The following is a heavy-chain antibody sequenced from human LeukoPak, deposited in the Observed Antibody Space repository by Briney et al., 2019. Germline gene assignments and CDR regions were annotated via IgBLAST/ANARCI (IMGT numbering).Heavy chain of an antibody. CDR3: ARANSSGPEGYYYMDV. V-gene: IGHV4-4*07. D-gene: IGHD6-19*01. CDR2: IYTSGST. CDR1: GGSISSYY. J-gene: IGHJ6*03. Sequence: WETLSLTCTVSGGSISSYYWSWIRQPAGKGLEWIGRIYTSGSTNYNPSLKSRVTMSVDTSKNQFSLKLSSVTAADTAVYYCARANSSGPEGYYYMDVWGKGTTVTVSS.